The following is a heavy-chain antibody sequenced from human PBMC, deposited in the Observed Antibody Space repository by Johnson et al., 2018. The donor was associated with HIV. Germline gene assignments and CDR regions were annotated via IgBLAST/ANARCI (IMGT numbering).Heavy chain of an antibody. J-gene: IGHJ3*01. V-gene: IGHV3-20*04. Sequence: VQLVESGGGVLRPGASLRLSCEGFGFIFDDYGLHWVRQAPGKGLEWVSGINWNGGITGYGDSVKGRCTISRDNDKSSVYMQMINLRAEDTAFYYCARRDSGSLSFDLWGQGTMVTVSS. CDR1: GFIFDDYG. D-gene: IGHD1-26*01. CDR3: ARRDSGSLSFDL. CDR2: INWNGGIT.